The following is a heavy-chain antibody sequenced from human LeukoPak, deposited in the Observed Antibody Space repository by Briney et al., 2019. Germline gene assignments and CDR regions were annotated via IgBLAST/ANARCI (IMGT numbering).Heavy chain of an antibody. CDR2: VNPSGGST. CDR1: GYTFTSSY. Sequence: GASVKVSCKASGYTFTSSYLHWVRQAPGQGLEWMGIVNPSGGSTSYPQKFQGRVTMTRDTSTSTVYMELSSLRSEDTAVYYCARDALYYYDSSGYDSDYGMDVWGQGTTVTVSS. CDR3: ARDALYYYDSSGYDSDYGMDV. V-gene: IGHV1-46*01. J-gene: IGHJ6*02. D-gene: IGHD3-22*01.